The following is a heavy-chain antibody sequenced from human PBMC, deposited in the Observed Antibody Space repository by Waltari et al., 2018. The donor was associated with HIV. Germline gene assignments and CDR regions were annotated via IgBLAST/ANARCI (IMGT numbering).Heavy chain of an antibody. J-gene: IGHJ4*02. Sequence: EVQLVESGGGLVKPGGSLRLSCAASGLTFSDAWMNWVRQAPGKGLEWGGRSKSSTDGGAIDYAAPVKGRFTISRDDSKNTLYLQMNSLKTEDTAVYFCTTDYWVVTAYWGQGTLVTVSS. V-gene: IGHV3-15*01. CDR1: GLTFSDAW. CDR2: SKSSTDGGAI. CDR3: TTDYWVVTAY. D-gene: IGHD2-21*02.